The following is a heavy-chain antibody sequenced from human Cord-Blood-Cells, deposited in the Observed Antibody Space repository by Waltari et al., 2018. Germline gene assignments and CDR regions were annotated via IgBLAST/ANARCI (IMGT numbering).Heavy chain of an antibody. D-gene: IGHD6-6*01. V-gene: IGHV3-53*01. CDR2: VYSGSST. J-gene: IGHJ4*02. Sequence: EVQLVESGGGLIQPGGSLRLSCAAPGLTVSSNYMSWVRQAPGKGLEWVSVVYSGSSTYYADSVKSRFTISRDNAKNTLYLQMNSLRAEDTAVYYCAREGSSSYYFDYWGQGTLVTVSS. CDR1: GLTVSSNY. CDR3: AREGSSSYYFDY.